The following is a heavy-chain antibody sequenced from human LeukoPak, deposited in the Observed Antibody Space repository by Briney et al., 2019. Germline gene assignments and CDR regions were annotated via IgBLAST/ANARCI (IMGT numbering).Heavy chain of an antibody. D-gene: IGHD5-24*01. J-gene: IGHJ4*02. Sequence: GGSLRLSCVASGFIVSSYYMTWVRQAPGKGLEYVSFITYNGGSTYNADSVKGRFTISRDNSRNTLYLQMSSLRAEDTAVYHCVKDGGMATIFDFWGQGTLVTVSS. CDR1: GFIVSSYY. CDR3: VKDGGMATIFDF. V-gene: IGHV3-64D*09. CDR2: ITYNGGST.